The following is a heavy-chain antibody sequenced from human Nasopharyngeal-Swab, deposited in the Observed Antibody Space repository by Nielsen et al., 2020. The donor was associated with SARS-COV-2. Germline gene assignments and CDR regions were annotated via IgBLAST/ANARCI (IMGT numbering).Heavy chain of an antibody. CDR1: GGSIGSSSYY. J-gene: IGHJ5*02. D-gene: IGHD3-16*01. V-gene: IGHV4-39*07. CDR3: ARGDTYYDLPQWFDP. CDR2: IYYSGST. Sequence: GSLRLSCTVSGGSIGSSSYYWGWIRQPPGKGLEWIGSIYYSGSTYYNPSLKSRVTISVDTSKNQFSLKLSSVTAADTAVYYCARGDTYYDLPQWFDPWGQGTLVTVSS.